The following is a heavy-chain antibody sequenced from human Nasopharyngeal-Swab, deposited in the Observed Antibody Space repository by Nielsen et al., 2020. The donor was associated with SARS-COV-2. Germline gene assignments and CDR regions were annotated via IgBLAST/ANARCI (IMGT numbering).Heavy chain of an antibody. V-gene: IGHV4-34*01. D-gene: IGHD3-3*01. CDR2: INHSGST. J-gene: IGHJ6*02. Sequence: SETLSLTCAVYGGSFSGYYWSWIRQPPGKGLEWIGEINHSGSTNYNPSLKSRVTMSVDTSKNQFSLKLSYVTAADTAVYYCTRVEFYDFWSGYCVDVWGQGTTVTVSS. CDR3: TRVEFYDFWSGYCVDV. CDR1: GGSFSGYY.